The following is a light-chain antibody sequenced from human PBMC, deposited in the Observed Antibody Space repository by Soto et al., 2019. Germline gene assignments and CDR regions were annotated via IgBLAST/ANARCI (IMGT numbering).Light chain of an antibody. CDR3: QQYYSYPRT. J-gene: IGKJ2*01. CDR1: QGISSY. Sequence: AIRMTQSPSSLSASTGARVTITCRASQGISSYLAWYKQKPGKAPKLLIYAASTSQSGVPSRFSGRGSRTDFTLTISCLQFEDFATYYCQQYYSYPRTFGQGTKLEIK. V-gene: IGKV1-8*01. CDR2: AAS.